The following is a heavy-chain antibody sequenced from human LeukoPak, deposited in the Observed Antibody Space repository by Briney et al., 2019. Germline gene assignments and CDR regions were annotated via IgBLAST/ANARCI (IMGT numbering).Heavy chain of an antibody. J-gene: IGHJ4*02. CDR3: ARHVSSVGVAVVITMIDS. D-gene: IGHD2-15*01. Sequence: SETLSLTCIVSGASLSSRTSYWGWIRQPPGKGLEWIGTIYSSGNTYYNPSLESRVTISGDTSKNQLSLRVNSVTAADTAVYYCARHVSSVGVAVVITMIDSWGQGILVTVSS. CDR2: IYSSGNT. V-gene: IGHV4-39*01. CDR1: GASLSSRTSY.